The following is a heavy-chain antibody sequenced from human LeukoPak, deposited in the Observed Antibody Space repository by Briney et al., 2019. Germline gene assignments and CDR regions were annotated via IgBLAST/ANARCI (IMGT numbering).Heavy chain of an antibody. CDR2: IYYSGST. D-gene: IGHD5-18*01. Sequence: SETLSLTCTVSGGSISSYYWSWIRQPPGKGLEWIGYIYYSGSTNYNPSLKSRVTISVDTSKNQFSLKLSSVTAADTAVYYCARSTAMVMYYYYYYMDVWGKGTTVTVSS. J-gene: IGHJ6*03. CDR1: GGSISSYY. V-gene: IGHV4-59*01. CDR3: ARSTAMVMYYYYYYMDV.